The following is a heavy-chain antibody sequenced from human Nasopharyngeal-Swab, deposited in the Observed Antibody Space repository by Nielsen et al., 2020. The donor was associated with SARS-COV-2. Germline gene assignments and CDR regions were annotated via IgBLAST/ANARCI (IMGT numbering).Heavy chain of an antibody. V-gene: IGHV3-15*01. CDR1: GFTFSNAW. CDR2: IKKKTDGGTT. CDR3: TTATYYYDSSGYANDASDI. J-gene: IGHJ3*02. Sequence: GESLKISCAASGFTFSNAWMSWVRQAPGRGLEWVGRIKKKTDGGTTDCAAPVKGRFTISRDDSKNMLYLQMSSLKTEDTGVYYCTTATYYYDSSGYANDASDIWGQGTMVTVSS. D-gene: IGHD3-22*01.